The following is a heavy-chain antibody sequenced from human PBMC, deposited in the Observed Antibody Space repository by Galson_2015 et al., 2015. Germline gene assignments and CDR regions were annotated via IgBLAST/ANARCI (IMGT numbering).Heavy chain of an antibody. CDR3: ARDPLGYCSGGVCPGHMDV. J-gene: IGHJ6*03. CDR2: VYSGGST. Sequence: SLRLSCAASGFTVSSNYMSWVRQAPGKGLEWVSVVYSGGSTYYADSVKGRFTISRDNSKNTLYLQMNSLRADDTAVYYCARDPLGYCSGGVCPGHMDVGGKGTTVTVSS. D-gene: IGHD2-8*02. V-gene: IGHV3-53*01. CDR1: GFTVSSNY.